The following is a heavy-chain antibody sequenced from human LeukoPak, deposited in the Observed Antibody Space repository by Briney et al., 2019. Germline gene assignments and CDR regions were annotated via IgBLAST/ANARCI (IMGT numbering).Heavy chain of an antibody. Sequence: ASVKVSCKASGYTFTSYGISWVRQAPGQGLEWMGWISAYNGNTNYAQKLQGRVTITTDESTSTAYMELSSLRSEDTAVYYCASESVVAAIRYYYYYMDVWGKGTTVTVSS. J-gene: IGHJ6*03. CDR3: ASESVVAAIRYYYYYMDV. D-gene: IGHD2-15*01. CDR2: ISAYNGNT. V-gene: IGHV1-18*01. CDR1: GYTFTSYG.